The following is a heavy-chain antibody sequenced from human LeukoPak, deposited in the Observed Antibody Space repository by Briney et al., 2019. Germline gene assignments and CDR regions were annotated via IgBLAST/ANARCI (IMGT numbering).Heavy chain of an antibody. J-gene: IGHJ6*03. CDR3: ARVGYYDFWSGYSPRADYYYYMDV. D-gene: IGHD3-3*01. CDR2: IWYDGSNK. Sequence: GGSLRLSCAASGFTFSSYGMHWVRQAPGKGLEWVAVIWYDGSNKYYADSVKGRFTISRDNSKNTLYLQMNSLRAEDTAVYYCARVGYYDFWSGYSPRADYYYYMDVWGKGTTVTASS. V-gene: IGHV3-33*01. CDR1: GFTFSSYG.